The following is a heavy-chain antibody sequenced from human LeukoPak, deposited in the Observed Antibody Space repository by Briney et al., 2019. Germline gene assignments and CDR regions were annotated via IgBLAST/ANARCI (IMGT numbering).Heavy chain of an antibody. CDR3: AREPGSTWTSYYYSGLDV. D-gene: IGHD6-13*01. CDR2: ISYDGSNK. J-gene: IGHJ6*02. CDR1: GFTFSNYV. Sequence: GGSLRLSCAASGFTFSNYVMHWVRQAPGKGLEWVALISYDGSNKFYADSVKGRFTISRDNSKNTLYLEMNRLRPEDTAVYYCAREPGSTWTSYYYSGLDVWGQGTTVTVSS. V-gene: IGHV3-30*19.